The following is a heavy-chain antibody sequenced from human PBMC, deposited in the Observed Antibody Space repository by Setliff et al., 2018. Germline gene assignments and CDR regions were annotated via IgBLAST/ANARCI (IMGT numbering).Heavy chain of an antibody. J-gene: IGHJ4*02. D-gene: IGHD3-9*01. CDR3: ATGSPLRYFDWSPGGY. CDR1: GYTFTSYS. Sequence: ASVKVSCKASGYTFTSYSMHWVRQAPGQSLEWMGWINAGNGNTKYSQKFQGRVTITRDTSASTAYMEPSSLRSEDTAVYFCATGSPLRYFDWSPGGYWGQGTLVTVSS. V-gene: IGHV1-3*01. CDR2: INAGNGNT.